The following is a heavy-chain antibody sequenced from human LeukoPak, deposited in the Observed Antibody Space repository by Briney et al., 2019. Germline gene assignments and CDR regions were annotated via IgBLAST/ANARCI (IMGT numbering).Heavy chain of an antibody. CDR1: GGYIGSSTYY. Sequence: PSETLSLTCTVSGGYIGSSTYYWGWIRQPPGKGLEWIGSIYYSGSTYYNPSLKSRVTISVDTSKNQFSLKLSSVTAADTAVYYCARLYVAGTDFDYWGQGTLVTVSS. J-gene: IGHJ4*02. CDR2: IYYSGST. CDR3: ARLYVAGTDFDY. V-gene: IGHV4-39*07. D-gene: IGHD6-19*01.